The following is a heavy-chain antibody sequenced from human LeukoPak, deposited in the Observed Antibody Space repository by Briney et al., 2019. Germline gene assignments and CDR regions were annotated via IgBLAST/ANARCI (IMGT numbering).Heavy chain of an antibody. CDR2: IKQDGSEK. D-gene: IGHD5-18*01. J-gene: IGHJ4*02. V-gene: IGHV3-7*01. CDR1: GFTFSNYA. CDR3: ARKVGYSPGGFDY. Sequence: GGSLRLSCAASGFTFSNYAMNWVRQAPGKGLEWVANIKQDGSEKYYVDSVKGRFTISRDNAKNSLYLQMNSLRAEDTAVYYCARKVGYSPGGFDYWGQGTLVTVSS.